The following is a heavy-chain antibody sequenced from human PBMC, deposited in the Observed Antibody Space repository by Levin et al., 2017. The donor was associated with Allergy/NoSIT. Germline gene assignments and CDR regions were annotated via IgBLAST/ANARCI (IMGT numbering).Heavy chain of an antibody. CDR1: GDSVSSNTA. CDR3: ARGYSYDY. CDR2: TYYRSKWYN. D-gene: IGHD5-18*01. J-gene: IGHJ4*02. Sequence: SQTLSLTCAISGDSVSSNTAWNWIRQSPSRGLEWLGRTYYRSKWYNDYAVSVKSRITINPDTSRNQFSLQLNSVTPEDTAVYYCARGYSYDYWGQGTLVTVSP. V-gene: IGHV6-1*01.